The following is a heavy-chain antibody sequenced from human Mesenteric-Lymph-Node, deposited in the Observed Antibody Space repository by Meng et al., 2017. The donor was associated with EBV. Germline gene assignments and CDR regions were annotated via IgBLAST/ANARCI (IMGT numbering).Heavy chain of an antibody. CDR2: MSSSGSTL. V-gene: IGHV3-11*01. CDR1: GFSFSDSY. J-gene: IGHJ4*02. D-gene: IGHD2-2*01. CDR3: ARQMPSSYYFDF. Sequence: QVHLVESGGGLVKPGGSLRLSCATSGFSFSDSYMIWIRQAPGKGLEWVSYMSSSGSTLYYADSVRGRFTISRDNPNNSLFLQMNSLRAEDTAVYYCARQMPSSYYFDFWGQGTLVTVSS.